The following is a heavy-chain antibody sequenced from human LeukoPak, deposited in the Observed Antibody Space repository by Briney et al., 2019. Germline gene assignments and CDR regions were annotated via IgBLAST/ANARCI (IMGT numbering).Heavy chain of an antibody. V-gene: IGHV1-2*02. Sequence: ASVKVSCKASGYTFTGYYMHWVRQAPGQGLEWMGWINPNSGGTNYAQKFQGRVTMTRDASISTAYMELSRLRSDDTAVYYCARDLGRHSSSWYVRYWGQGTLVTVSS. J-gene: IGHJ4*02. D-gene: IGHD6-13*01. CDR3: ARDLGRHSSSWYVRY. CDR2: INPNSGGT. CDR1: GYTFTGYY.